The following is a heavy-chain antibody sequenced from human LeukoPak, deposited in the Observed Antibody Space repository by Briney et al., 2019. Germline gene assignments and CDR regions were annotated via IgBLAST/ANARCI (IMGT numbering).Heavy chain of an antibody. D-gene: IGHD1-26*01. CDR1: GGTFSSYA. CDR2: IIPIFGTA. J-gene: IGHJ4*02. CDR3: ARGGRNSGGFDY. Sequence: GASVKVSCKASGGTFSSYAISWVRQAPGQGLEWMGGIIPIFGTANYAQKFQGRVTMTRDMSTSTVYMELSSLRSADTAVYYCARGGRNSGGFDYWGQGTLVTVSS. V-gene: IGHV1-69*05.